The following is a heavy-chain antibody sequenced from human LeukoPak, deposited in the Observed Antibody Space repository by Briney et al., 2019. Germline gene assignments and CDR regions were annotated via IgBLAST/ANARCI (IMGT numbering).Heavy chain of an antibody. Sequence: GALSLSCAASGFTFSSYAMHWVRPAPGKGLEWVAVISYDGSNKYYADSVKGRFTISRDNSKNTLYLQMNSLRAEDTAVYYCAREVLSSSGFDYWGQGTLVTVSS. CDR1: GFTFSSYA. V-gene: IGHV3-30*04. CDR2: ISYDGSNK. J-gene: IGHJ4*02. D-gene: IGHD6-13*01. CDR3: AREVLSSSGFDY.